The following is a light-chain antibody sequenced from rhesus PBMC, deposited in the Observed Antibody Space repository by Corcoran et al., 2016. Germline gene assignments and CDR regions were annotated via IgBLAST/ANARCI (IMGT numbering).Light chain of an antibody. V-gene: IGKV1-66*01. CDR2: YAS. J-gene: IGKJ4*01. Sequence: DIQMTQSPSSLSASVGDRVTITCRASQDINNYVRWYQQKPGKAPKPLIYYASNLETGVPSRFSGSRSGTVYTLTIRCLQPEDIATYYCQQYNNSPLTFGGGTKVEI. CDR1: QDINNY. CDR3: QQYNNSPLT.